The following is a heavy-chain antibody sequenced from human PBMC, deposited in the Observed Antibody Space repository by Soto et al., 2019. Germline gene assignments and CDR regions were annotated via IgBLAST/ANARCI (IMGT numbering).Heavy chain of an antibody. CDR3: ARDFETSWYGPRYPRAQYFQH. J-gene: IGHJ1*01. Sequence: EVQLVESGGGLVQPGGSLRLSCAASGFTFSSYWMSWVRQAPGKGLEWVANIKQDGSEKYYVDSVKGRFTISRDNAKNSLYLQMNSLRAEDTAVYYCARDFETSWYGPRYPRAQYFQHWGQGTLVTVSS. V-gene: IGHV3-7*01. D-gene: IGHD6-13*01. CDR1: GFTFSSYW. CDR2: IKQDGSEK.